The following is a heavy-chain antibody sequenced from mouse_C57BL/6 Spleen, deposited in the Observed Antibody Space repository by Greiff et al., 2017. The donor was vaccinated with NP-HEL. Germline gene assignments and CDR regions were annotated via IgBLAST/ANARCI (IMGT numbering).Heavy chain of an antibody. V-gene: IGHV5-17*01. J-gene: IGHJ4*01. Sequence: EVQGVESGGGLVKPGGSLKLSCAASGFTFSDYGMHWVRQAPEQGLEWVAYISSGSSTIYYADTVKGRFTISRDNAKNTLFLQMTSLRSEDTAMYYCARKESYFYAMDYWGQGTSVTVSS. D-gene: IGHD3-3*01. CDR2: ISSGSSTI. CDR1: GFTFSDYG. CDR3: ARKESYFYAMDY.